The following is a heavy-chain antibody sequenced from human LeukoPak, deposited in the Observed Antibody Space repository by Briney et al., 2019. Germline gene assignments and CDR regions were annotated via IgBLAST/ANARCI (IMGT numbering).Heavy chain of an antibody. D-gene: IGHD3-10*01. V-gene: IGHV4-59*01. CDR2: IYYSGST. CDR3: ARGPIWFGELYFDY. Sequence: SETLSLTCTVSGGSISSYYWSWIRQPPGKGLEWIGYIYYSGSTNYNPSLKSRVTISVDTSKNQFSLKLSSVTAADTAVYYCARGPIWFGELYFDYWGQGTLVTVSS. CDR1: GGSISSYY. J-gene: IGHJ4*02.